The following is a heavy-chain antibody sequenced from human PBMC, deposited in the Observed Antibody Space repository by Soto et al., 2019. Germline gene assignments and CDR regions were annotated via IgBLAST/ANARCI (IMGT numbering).Heavy chain of an antibody. CDR1: GFTFSGSA. D-gene: IGHD2-8*01. V-gene: IGHV3-73*01. J-gene: IGHJ4*02. CDR3: TRLVGYCTNGVCYNY. CDR2: IRSKANSYAT. Sequence: GGSLRLSCAASGFTFSGSAMHWVRQASGKGLEWVGRIRSKANSYATAYAASVKGRFTISRDDSKNTAYLQMNSLKSEDTAVYYCTRLVGYCTNGVCYNYWGQGTLVTVPS.